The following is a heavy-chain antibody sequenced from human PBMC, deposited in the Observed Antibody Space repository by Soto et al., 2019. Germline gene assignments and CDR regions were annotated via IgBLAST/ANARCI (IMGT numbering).Heavy chain of an antibody. CDR3: ARDVSPGSSSLYLDAFDI. CDR2: IKRDGSQM. CDR1: ESTFSYYW. D-gene: IGHD6-13*01. Sequence: EMQLVESGGGLVQPGGSLRLSCAASESTFSYYWMTWVRQAPGKGREWGANIKRDGSQMSYLDDVRGRFTISRDNAKNSLYLQMNNLRAEDTALYYCARDVSPGSSSLYLDAFDIWGQGTMVTVSS. J-gene: IGHJ3*02. V-gene: IGHV3-7*05.